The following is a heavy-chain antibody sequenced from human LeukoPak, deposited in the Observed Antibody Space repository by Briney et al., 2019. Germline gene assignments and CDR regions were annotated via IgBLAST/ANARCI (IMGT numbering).Heavy chain of an antibody. V-gene: IGHV4-38-2*02. D-gene: IGHD5-12*01. CDR1: GYSISSGYY. Sequence: SETLSLTCTVSGYSISSGYYWGWIRQPPGKGLEWIGSIYYSGSTYYNPSLKSRVTISVDTSKNQFSLKLSSVTAADTAVYYCARDTGGYSGYDLIYWGQGTLVTVSS. J-gene: IGHJ4*02. CDR3: ARDTGGYSGYDLIY. CDR2: IYYSGST.